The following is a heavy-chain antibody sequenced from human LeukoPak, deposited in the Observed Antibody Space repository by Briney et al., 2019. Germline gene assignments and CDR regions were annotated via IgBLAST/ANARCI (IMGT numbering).Heavy chain of an antibody. CDR3: ATLEMATKLLDY. D-gene: IGHD5-12*01. CDR2: FDPEDGET. CDR1: GYTLTELS. V-gene: IGHV1-24*01. Sequence: ASVKVSCKVSGYTLTELSMHWVRQAPGKGLEWMGGFDPEDGETIYAQKFQGRVTMTEDTSTDTAHMELSSLRSEDTAVYYCATLEMATKLLDYWGQGTLVTVSS. J-gene: IGHJ4*02.